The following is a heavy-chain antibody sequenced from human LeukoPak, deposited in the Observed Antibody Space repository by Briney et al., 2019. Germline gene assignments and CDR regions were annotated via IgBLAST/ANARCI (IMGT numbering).Heavy chain of an antibody. V-gene: IGHV3-53*01. D-gene: IGHD2-15*01. Sequence: PGGSLRLSCAVSGFTFSSCSMNWVRQAPGKGLEWVSVIYSGDTTYYADSVRGRFTISRDTSKNTLYLQMNSLRADDTAVYYCARAILFGGYFDYWGEGTLVTVSS. CDR3: ARAILFGGYFDY. J-gene: IGHJ4*02. CDR1: GFTFSSCS. CDR2: IYSGDTT.